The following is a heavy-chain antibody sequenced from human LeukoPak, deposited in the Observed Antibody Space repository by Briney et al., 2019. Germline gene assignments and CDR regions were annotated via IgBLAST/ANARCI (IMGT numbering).Heavy chain of an antibody. CDR2: IKSKTDGGTT. J-gene: IGHJ6*02. V-gene: IGHV3-15*01. CDR3: TTLYGSGSYFYYYYGMDV. Sequence: GGSLRLSCAASGFTFSNAWMSWVRQAPGKGLEWVGRIKSKTDGGTTDYAAPVKGRFTISRDDSKNTLYLQMNSLKTEDTAVYYCTTLYGSGSYFYYYYGMDVWGQGTTVTVSS. CDR1: GFTFSNAW. D-gene: IGHD3-10*01.